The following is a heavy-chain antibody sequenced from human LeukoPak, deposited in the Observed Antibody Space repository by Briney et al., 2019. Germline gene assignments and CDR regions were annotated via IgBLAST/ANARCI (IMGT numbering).Heavy chain of an antibody. V-gene: IGHV4-38-2*01. CDR3: ARSPYYFDSSGYRGAYYFDY. CDR1: GYSISSGDY. CDR2: IYHSGST. Sequence: SETLSLTCAVSGYSISSGDYWGWIRQPPGKGLEWIGSIYHSGSTYNNPSLKSRVTISVDTSKNQFSLKLSSVTAADTAVYYCARSPYYFDSSGYRGAYYFDYWGQGTLVTVSS. J-gene: IGHJ4*02. D-gene: IGHD3-22*01.